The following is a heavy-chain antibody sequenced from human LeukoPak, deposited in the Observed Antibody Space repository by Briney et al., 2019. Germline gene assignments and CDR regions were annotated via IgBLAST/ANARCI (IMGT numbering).Heavy chain of an antibody. V-gene: IGHV3-74*01. J-gene: IGHJ6*02. CDR2: IHGAGSSR. Sequence: PGGSLRLPCAASGLHFNRYWKHWVRPGPGKGPVWVSGIHGAGSSRSYADSVQGRFAISRDNDKNTLYLPMNRLRAEDTAVYYCARVRYDYYGRVVGGEGPTVTVS. D-gene: IGHD3-10*01. CDR3: ARVRYDYYGRVV. CDR1: GLHFNRYW.